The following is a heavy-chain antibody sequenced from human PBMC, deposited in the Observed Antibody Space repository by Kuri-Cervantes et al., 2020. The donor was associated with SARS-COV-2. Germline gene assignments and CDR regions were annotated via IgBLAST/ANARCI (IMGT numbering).Heavy chain of an antibody. CDR1: GFTFSSYA. V-gene: IGHV3-23*01. J-gene: IGHJ6*02. D-gene: IGHD3-22*01. CDR2: ISGSGGST. CDR3: AKYLGYYYDSSGYYYGLYYYYGMDV. Sequence: GGSLRLSCAASGFTFSSYAMSWVRQAPGKGLEWVSAISGSGGSTYYADSVKGRFTISRDNSKNTLYLQMNSLRAEDTAVYYCAKYLGYYYDSSGYYYGLYYYYGMDVWGQGTTVTVSS.